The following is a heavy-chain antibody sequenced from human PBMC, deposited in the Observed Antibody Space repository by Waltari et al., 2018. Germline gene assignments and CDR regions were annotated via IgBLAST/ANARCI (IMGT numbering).Heavy chain of an antibody. CDR3: ARGDYSNYELDY. J-gene: IGHJ4*02. V-gene: IGHV1-3*01. D-gene: IGHD4-4*01. Sequence: QVQLVQSGAEAKKPGASVKVSCKASGYTFTSYAMHWVRQAPGQRLEWMGWINAGNGNTKYSQKFQGRVTITRDTSASTAYMELSSLRSKDTAVHYCARGDYSNYELDYWGQGTLVTVSS. CDR1: GYTFTSYA. CDR2: INAGNGNT.